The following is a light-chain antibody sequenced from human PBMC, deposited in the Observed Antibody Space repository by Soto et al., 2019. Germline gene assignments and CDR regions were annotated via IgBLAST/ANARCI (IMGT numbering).Light chain of an antibody. Sequence: DVVMTQSPLSLPVTLGQPASISCRSSQSLVYSDGNTSLNWFQQRPGQSPRRLIYKVSNRDSGVPDRYSGSGSGTDFTLKISRVEAADVGVYYCMQGSHWPRTFGQGTRLEIK. CDR2: KVS. CDR1: QSLVYSDGNTS. CDR3: MQGSHWPRT. J-gene: IGKJ5*01. V-gene: IGKV2-30*01.